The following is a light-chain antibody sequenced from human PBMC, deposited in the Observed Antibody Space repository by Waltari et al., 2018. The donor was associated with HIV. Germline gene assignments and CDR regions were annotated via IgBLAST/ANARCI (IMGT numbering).Light chain of an antibody. Sequence: QSALTQPASVSGSPGQSITISCTGTSSDVGRYNYVSWYQQHPGKAPKLMIYDVSNRPSGVSNRFSGSKSGNTASLTISGLQAEDEADYYCSSYTSSSTLGVFGTGTTVTVL. V-gene: IGLV2-14*01. CDR3: SSYTSSSTLGV. J-gene: IGLJ1*01. CDR2: DVS. CDR1: SSDVGRYNY.